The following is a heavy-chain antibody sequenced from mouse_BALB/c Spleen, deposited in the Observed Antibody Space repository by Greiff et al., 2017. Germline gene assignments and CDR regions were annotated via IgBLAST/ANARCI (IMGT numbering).Heavy chain of an antibody. V-gene: IGHV5-9-4*01. CDR1: GFTFSSYA. Sequence: EVMLVESGGGLVKPGGSLKLSCAASGFTFSSYAMSWVRQSPEKRLEWVAEISSGGSYTYYPDTVTGRFTISSDNAKNTLYLEMSSLRSEDTAMYYCATVRGFADWGQGTLVTVSA. CDR2: ISSGGSYT. J-gene: IGHJ3*01. D-gene: IGHD1-1*01. CDR3: ATVRGFAD.